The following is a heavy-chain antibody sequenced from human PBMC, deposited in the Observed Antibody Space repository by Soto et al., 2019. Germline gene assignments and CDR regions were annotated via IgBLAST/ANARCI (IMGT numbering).Heavy chain of an antibody. Sequence: PSETLSLTCTFSGCSISSGYYYWRWIRQPPGKGLEWIGEIPPGGSPNYNPSLKSRVTISGDMSTNQFSLELNSLTAADTAVYYCAAYYVGNIIQDYWGQGTPVTVSS. D-gene: IGHD1-26*01. V-gene: IGHV4-39*07. CDR2: IPPGGSP. CDR1: GCSISSGYYY. CDR3: AAYYVGNIIQDY. J-gene: IGHJ4*02.